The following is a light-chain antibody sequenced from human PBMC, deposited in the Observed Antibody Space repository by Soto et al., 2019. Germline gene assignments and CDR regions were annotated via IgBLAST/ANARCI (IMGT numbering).Light chain of an antibody. CDR2: AAS. V-gene: IGKV1-39*01. J-gene: IGKJ1*01. CDR1: QSISSY. CDR3: QQSYSTPRT. Sequence: DIQMTQSPSSLSASVGDRVTIPCRASQSISSYLNWYQQKPGKVPKLLIYAASSLQSGVPSRFSGSGSGTDFTLTISSLQPEDFATYYCQQSYSTPRTFGQGTKVDIK.